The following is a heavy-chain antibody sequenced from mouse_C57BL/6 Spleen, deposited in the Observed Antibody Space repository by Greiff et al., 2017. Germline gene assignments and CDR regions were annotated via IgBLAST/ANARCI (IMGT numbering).Heavy chain of an antibody. V-gene: IGHV2-2*01. CDR3: ARNWDGDYFDY. J-gene: IGHJ2*01. D-gene: IGHD4-1*01. CDR2: IWSGGST. CDR1: GFSLTSYG. Sequence: VQLVESGPGLVQPSQSLSITCPVSGFSLTSYGVHWVRQSPGKGLEWLGVIWSGGSTDYNAAFISRLSISKDNSKSQVFFKMNSLQADDTAIYYCARNWDGDYFDYWGQGTTLTVSS.